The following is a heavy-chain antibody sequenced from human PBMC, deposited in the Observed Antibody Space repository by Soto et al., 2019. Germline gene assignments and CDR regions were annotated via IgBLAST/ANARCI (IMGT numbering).Heavy chain of an antibody. V-gene: IGHV1-3*01. CDR3: TADNSNYDQPTRDV. D-gene: IGHD4-4*01. CDR2: INPGNGDT. CDR1: GYTFSKFA. Sequence: GASVKVSCKAIGYTFSKFAVHWMRQSPGQSLEWMGWINPGNGDTQYARNFQGRVTMTRDTSANTAYMELSSLRSEDTAVYYCTADNSNYDQPTRDVWGQGTTVTVSS. J-gene: IGHJ6*02.